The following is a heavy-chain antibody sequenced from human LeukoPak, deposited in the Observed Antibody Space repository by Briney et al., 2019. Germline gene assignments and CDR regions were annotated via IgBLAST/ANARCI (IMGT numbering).Heavy chain of an antibody. Sequence: GASVRVSCKASGYTFTSFGINWVRQAPGQGLEWMGWISTYNGNTNYAQKLQGRVTMTTDTSTNTVYMELRSLRSDDTAVYYCARGKQWLRSDAFDIWGRGTMVTVSS. D-gene: IGHD6-19*01. J-gene: IGHJ3*02. CDR2: ISTYNGNT. CDR3: ARGKQWLRSDAFDI. V-gene: IGHV1-18*01. CDR1: GYTFTSFG.